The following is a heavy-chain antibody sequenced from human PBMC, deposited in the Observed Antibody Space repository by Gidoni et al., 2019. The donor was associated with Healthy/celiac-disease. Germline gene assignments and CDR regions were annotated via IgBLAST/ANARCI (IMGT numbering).Heavy chain of an antibody. V-gene: IGHV1-69*04. Sequence: EVKKPGSSVKVSCKASGGTFSSYTISWVRQAPGQGLEWMGRIIPILGIANYAQKFQGRVTITADKSTSTAYMELSSLRSEDTAVYYCARDTGVVIGAFDPWGQGTLVTVSS. CDR1: GGTFSSYT. J-gene: IGHJ5*02. CDR3: ARDTGVVIGAFDP. D-gene: IGHD3-3*01. CDR2: IIPILGIA.